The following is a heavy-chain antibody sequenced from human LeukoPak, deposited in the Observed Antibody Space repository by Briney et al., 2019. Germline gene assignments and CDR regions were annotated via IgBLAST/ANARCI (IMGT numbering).Heavy chain of an antibody. CDR3: ARRFSSIAAPRRAFDI. D-gene: IGHD6-6*01. CDR2: IYYSGST. V-gene: IGHV4-39*07. J-gene: IGHJ3*02. CDR1: GGSISSSSYY. Sequence: PSETLSLTCTVSGGSISSSSYYWGWIRQPPGKGLEWIGSIYYSGSTYYNPSLKSRVTISVDTSKNQFSLKLSSVTAADTAVYYCARRFSSIAAPRRAFDIWGQGTMVTVSS.